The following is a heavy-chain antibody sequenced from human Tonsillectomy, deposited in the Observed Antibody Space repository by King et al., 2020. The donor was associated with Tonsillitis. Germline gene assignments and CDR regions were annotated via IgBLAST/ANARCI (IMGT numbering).Heavy chain of an antibody. V-gene: IGHV1-46*01. J-gene: IGHJ3*02. D-gene: IGHD4-17*01. CDR1: GYIFTSYY. Sequence: VQLVQSGAEVKKPGASVKVSCKASGYIFTSYYMHWVRQAPGQGLEWMGIINPSGGSTSYAQKFQGRVTMTRDTSTSTVYMELSSLRSEDTAVYYCARDTVIDAFDMWGQGTMVTVSS. CDR3: ARDTVIDAFDM. CDR2: INPSGGST.